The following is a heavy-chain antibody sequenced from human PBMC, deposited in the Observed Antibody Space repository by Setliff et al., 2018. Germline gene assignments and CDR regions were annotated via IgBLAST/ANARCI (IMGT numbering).Heavy chain of an antibody. Sequence: ASETLSLTCAVSGGSISSGVYSWNWIRQPPGMGLEWIGHIYHSGSTSYNPSLKSRVTISVDGSKNQFSLKLTSVTAADTAVYYCARGEGPWGQGTLVTVSS. V-gene: IGHV4-30-2*01. CDR2: IYHSGST. CDR1: GGSISSGVYS. D-gene: IGHD1-26*01. J-gene: IGHJ5*02. CDR3: ARGEGP.